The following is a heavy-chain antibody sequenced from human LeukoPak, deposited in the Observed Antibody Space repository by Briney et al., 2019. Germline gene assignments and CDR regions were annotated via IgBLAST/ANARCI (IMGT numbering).Heavy chain of an antibody. CDR3: ARAATTAVEVKWDFDP. D-gene: IGHD5-12*01. CDR1: GGSISSISYY. V-gene: IGHV4-39*07. Sequence: SETLSLTCTVSGGSISSISYYWGWIRQPPGKGLEWIGSIYYSGSTYYNPSLKSRVTISVDTSKNQFSLKLSSVTAADTAVYYCARAATTAVEVKWDFDPWGQGTLVTVSS. CDR2: IYYSGST. J-gene: IGHJ5*02.